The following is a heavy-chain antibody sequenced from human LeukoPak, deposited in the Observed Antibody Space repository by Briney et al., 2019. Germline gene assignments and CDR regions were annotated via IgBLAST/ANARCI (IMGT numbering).Heavy chain of an antibody. CDR1: AFTFSTYA. V-gene: IGHV3-48*01. CDR2: ISSSSNTI. J-gene: IGHJ6*03. Sequence: GRSLRLSCAASAFTFSTYAMNWVRQAPGKGLEWVLYISSSSNTIYYADSVKGRFTISRDNAKNSLYLQMNSLRAEDTAVYYCARDAGYGGNSDYYYMDVWGKGTTVTVSS. CDR3: ARDAGYGGNSDYYYMDV. D-gene: IGHD4-23*01.